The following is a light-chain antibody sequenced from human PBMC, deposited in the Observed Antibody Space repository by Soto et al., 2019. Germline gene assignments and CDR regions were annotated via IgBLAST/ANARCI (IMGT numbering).Light chain of an antibody. Sequence: QAVVTQPPSAYGTPGQRVTISCSGGSSNIGRNSVSWYQQVPGTAPKLIIFTNNERPSGIPGRFSGSKSGASASLAIVGLQSEYEADYFCASWDDNRNGPLLVGGGTKLTVL. CDR3: ASWDDNRNGPLL. CDR2: TNN. J-gene: IGLJ2*01. CDR1: SSNIGRNS. V-gene: IGLV1-44*01.